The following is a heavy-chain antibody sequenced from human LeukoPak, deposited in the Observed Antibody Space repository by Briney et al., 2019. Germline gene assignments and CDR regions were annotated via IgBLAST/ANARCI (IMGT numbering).Heavy chain of an antibody. Sequence: ASVTVSFKASGYTFTSYGISWVRQAPGQGLEWMGWISAYNGNTNYAQKLQGRVTMTTDTSTSTAYMELRSLRSDDTAVYYCARGLDYYDSSGYGYWGQGTLVTVSS. CDR2: ISAYNGNT. CDR1: GYTFTSYG. CDR3: ARGLDYYDSSGYGY. D-gene: IGHD3-22*01. V-gene: IGHV1-18*01. J-gene: IGHJ4*02.